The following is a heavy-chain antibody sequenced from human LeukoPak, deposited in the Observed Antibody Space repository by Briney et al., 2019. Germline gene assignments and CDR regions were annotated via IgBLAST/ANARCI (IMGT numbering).Heavy chain of an antibody. Sequence: PSETLSLTCTVSGGSMSSYYWNWIRQSPGKGLEWIGYIYYSGSTNYNPSLKSRVTISVDTSKNQFSLKLSSVTAADTAVYYCARGGVWGGSYQAFDYWGQGTLVTVSS. J-gene: IGHJ4*02. CDR3: ARGGVWGGSYQAFDY. CDR1: GGSMSSYY. CDR2: IYYSGST. D-gene: IGHD1-26*01. V-gene: IGHV4-59*01.